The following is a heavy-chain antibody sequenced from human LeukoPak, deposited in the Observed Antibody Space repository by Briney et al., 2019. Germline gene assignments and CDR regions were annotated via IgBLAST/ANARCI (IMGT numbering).Heavy chain of an antibody. CDR2: INAGNGNT. D-gene: IGHD6-19*01. V-gene: IGHV1-3*01. Sequence: ASVKVSCKASGYTFTSYAMHWVRQAPGQRLEWMGWINAGNGNTKYSQKLQGRVTITRDTSASTAYMELSSLRSEDTAVYYCARELYSSGWYYWGQGTLVTVSS. CDR1: GYTFTSYA. CDR3: ARELYSSGWYY. J-gene: IGHJ4*02.